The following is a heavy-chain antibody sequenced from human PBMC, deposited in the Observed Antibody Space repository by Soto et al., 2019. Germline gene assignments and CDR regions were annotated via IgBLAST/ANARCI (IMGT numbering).Heavy chain of an antibody. CDR2: IYPGDFTI. Sequence: GESLKISCMGSGYSFANFWIGWVRQMPGKGLEWMGIIYPGDFTIKYSPSFQGQVTISADRSINTAYLQWSSLKPSDTAIYYCARRHYEGQGFDYWGQGTVVTVSS. CDR3: ARRHYEGQGFDY. J-gene: IGHJ4*02. D-gene: IGHD4-17*01. V-gene: IGHV5-51*01. CDR1: GYSFANFW.